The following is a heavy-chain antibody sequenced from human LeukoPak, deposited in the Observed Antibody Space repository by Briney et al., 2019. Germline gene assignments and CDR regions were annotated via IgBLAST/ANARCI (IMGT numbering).Heavy chain of an antibody. CDR3: AGEGYCSSTSCYDAFDI. CDR2: INSDGSST. Sequence: GSLRLSCAASGFTFSSYWMHWVRQAPGKGLVWVSRINSDGSSTSYADSVKGRFTISRDNAKNTLYLQMNSLRAEDTAVYYCAGEGYCSSTSCYDAFDIWGQGTMVTVSS. CDR1: GFTFSSYW. D-gene: IGHD2-2*01. J-gene: IGHJ3*02. V-gene: IGHV3-74*01.